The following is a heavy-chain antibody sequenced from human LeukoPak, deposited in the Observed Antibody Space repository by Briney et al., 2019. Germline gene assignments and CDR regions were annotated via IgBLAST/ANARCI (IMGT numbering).Heavy chain of an antibody. V-gene: IGHV1-18*04. CDR3: ASDKSYYDILTGYYYYYGMDV. Sequence: SVNVSCKASLYTFTSYVIIWVRQAAGQGREGMGWISAYNGNTNYAQKLQGRVTMTTDTSTGTAYMALRRLRSDDTAVYYCASDKSYYDILTGYYYYYGMDVWGKGTTVTVSS. CDR2: ISAYNGNT. CDR1: LYTFTSYV. D-gene: IGHD3-9*01. J-gene: IGHJ6*04.